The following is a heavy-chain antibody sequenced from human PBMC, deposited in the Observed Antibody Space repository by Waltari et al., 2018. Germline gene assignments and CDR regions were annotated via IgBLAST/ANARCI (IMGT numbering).Heavy chain of an antibody. D-gene: IGHD2-15*01. CDR1: GFTFTHYA. CDR3: SAAGDY. Sequence: EVQLVAHGGGLVQPGGSLRISCAASGFTFTHYAMSWVRQVPGKGLEWVSAIRGSGASTHVADSVKGRFSISRDNSKEMIYLQMNSLRVEDTAIYYCSAAGDYWGQGTQVTVSS. V-gene: IGHV3-23*04. J-gene: IGHJ4*02. CDR2: IRGSGAST.